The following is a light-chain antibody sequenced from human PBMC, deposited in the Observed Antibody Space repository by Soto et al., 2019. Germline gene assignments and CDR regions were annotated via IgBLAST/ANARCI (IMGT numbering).Light chain of an antibody. V-gene: IGLV2-8*01. J-gene: IGLJ1*01. CDR2: EVT. CDR1: SSDVGGYNH. Sequence: QSALTQPPSASGSPGQSVTISCTGASSDVGGYNHVSWFQHVPGKAPKIMIYEVTKRPSGVPDRFSGSKSGNTASLTVSALQAVVEADYFFSSSAGHTYVFGTGTK. CDR3: SSSAGHTYV.